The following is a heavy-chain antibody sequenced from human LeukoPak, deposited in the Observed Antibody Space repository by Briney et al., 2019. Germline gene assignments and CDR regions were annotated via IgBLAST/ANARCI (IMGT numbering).Heavy chain of an antibody. CDR2: ISAYNGNT. V-gene: IGHV1-18*01. J-gene: IGHJ4*02. CDR3: ARDSSSDYGGNSGLDY. Sequence: ASVKVSCKAFGYTFTSYGISWVRQAPGQGLEWMGWISAYNGNTNYAQKLQGRVTMTTDTSTSTAYMELRSLRSDDTAVYYCARDSSSDYGGNSGLDYWGQGTLVTVSS. D-gene: IGHD4-23*01. CDR1: GYTFTSYG.